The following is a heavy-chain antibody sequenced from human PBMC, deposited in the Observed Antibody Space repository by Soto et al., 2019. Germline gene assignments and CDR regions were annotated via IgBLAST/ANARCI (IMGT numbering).Heavy chain of an antibody. J-gene: IGHJ3*01. D-gene: IGHD3-22*01. Sequence: QVQLVQSGAEVKKPGSSVKVSCKASGGTFSSYTISWVRQAPGLGLEWMGRISSILGIANYAQKIQGRVTITADKSTRTAYMELSSLRYDGTAVYYCPKASGYYLHAAFDLWGQGTMVTVPS. CDR3: PKASGYYLHAAFDL. V-gene: IGHV1-69*02. CDR1: GGTFSSYT. CDR2: ISSILGIA.